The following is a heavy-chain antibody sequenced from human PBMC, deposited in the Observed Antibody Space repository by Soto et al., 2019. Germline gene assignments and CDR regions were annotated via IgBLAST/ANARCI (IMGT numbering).Heavy chain of an antibody. V-gene: IGHV2-5*02. CDR2: IYWDDDR. CDR1: GLSLNITGMG. Sequence: QITLKESGPTLVKPTQALTLTCAFSGLSLNITGMGVGWIRQPPGKALEWLALIYWDDDRRYSPSLKSRLTISRATSKAQVVLTMTNMDPVDTATYYCAHSTIWGSYRSPFHSWGQGTLVTVSS. D-gene: IGHD3-16*02. CDR3: AHSTIWGSYRSPFHS. J-gene: IGHJ4*02.